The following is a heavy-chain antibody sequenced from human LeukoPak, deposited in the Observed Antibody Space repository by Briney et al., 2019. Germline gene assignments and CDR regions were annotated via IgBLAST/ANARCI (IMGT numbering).Heavy chain of an antibody. D-gene: IGHD3-22*01. V-gene: IGHV4-34*01. CDR2: INQSGST. J-gene: IGHJ4*02. Sequence: PSETLSLTCAVYGGSFSGYYWSWIRQPPGKGLEWIGEINQSGSTNYNPSLKSRVTISVDTSKNQFSLKLSSVTAADTAVYYCARGDSSGYSAIDYWGQGTLVTVSS. CDR1: GGSFSGYY. CDR3: ARGDSSGYSAIDY.